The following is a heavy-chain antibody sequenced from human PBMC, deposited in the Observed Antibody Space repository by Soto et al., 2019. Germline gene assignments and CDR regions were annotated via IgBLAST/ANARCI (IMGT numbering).Heavy chain of an antibody. D-gene: IGHD6-13*01. Sequence: PSESLSLTCAVYGGSFSGYYWSWIRQPPGKGLEWIGEINHSGSTNYNPSLKSRVTISVDTSKNQFSLKLSSVTAADTAVYYCARGGPTGMIAAAGNRDYYYYGMDVWGHGTSVTISS. V-gene: IGHV4-34*01. CDR1: GGSFSGYY. CDR2: INHSGST. CDR3: ARGGPTGMIAAAGNRDYYYYGMDV. J-gene: IGHJ6*02.